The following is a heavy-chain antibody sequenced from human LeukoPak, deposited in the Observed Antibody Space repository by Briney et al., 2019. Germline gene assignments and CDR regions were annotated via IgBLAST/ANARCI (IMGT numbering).Heavy chain of an antibody. CDR3: ATSYDGKTAPYDL. CDR2: MCPSGRA. D-gene: IGHD4-23*01. V-gene: IGHV4-4*08. J-gene: IGHJ5*02. Sequence: SETLSLTCTVSNDSISSYCCSWVRQPPGKGLEWIGFMCPSGRADYNPSLKSRVTMSVDTSKNQLSMELRFLTAADTAVYYCATSYDGKTAPYDLWGHGTLVTVSS. CDR1: NDSISSYC.